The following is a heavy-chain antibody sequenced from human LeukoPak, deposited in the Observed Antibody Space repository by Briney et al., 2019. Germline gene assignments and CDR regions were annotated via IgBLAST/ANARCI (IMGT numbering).Heavy chain of an antibody. CDR3: ARDSSYCGGDCYSFDY. CDR2: LFSSGST. V-gene: IGHV4-59*01. CDR1: GGSISSYY. J-gene: IGHJ4*02. Sequence: PSETLTLTCSVSGGSISSYYWSWIRQPPGKGLEWIGYLFSSGSTNYNPSLKSRVTISVDTSKNQFSLKLSSVTAADTAVYYCARDSSYCGGDCYSFDYWGQGILVTVSS. D-gene: IGHD2-21*02.